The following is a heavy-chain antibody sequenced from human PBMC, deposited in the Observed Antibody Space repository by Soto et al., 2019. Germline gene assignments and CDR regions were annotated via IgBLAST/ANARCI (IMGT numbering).Heavy chain of an antibody. CDR1: GYTFTSYD. CDR2: MNPNSGNT. Sequence: QVQLVQSGAEVKKPGASVKVSCKASGYTFTSYDINWVRQATGQGLEWMGWMNPNSGNTGYAQKFQGRVTMTRNTSISTAYMELSSLGSEDTAVYYCARRRTSYRTTHFDPWGQGTLVTVSS. D-gene: IGHD1-1*01. CDR3: ARRRTSYRTTHFDP. V-gene: IGHV1-8*01. J-gene: IGHJ5*02.